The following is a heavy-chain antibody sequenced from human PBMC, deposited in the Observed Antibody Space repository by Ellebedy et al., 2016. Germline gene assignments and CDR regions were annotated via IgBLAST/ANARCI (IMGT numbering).Heavy chain of an antibody. CDR1: GFTFSDYY. Sequence: GESLKISCAASGFTFSDYYMTWIRQAPGKGLQWVSYITSSGSTIYYADSVKGRFTLSRDNAKNSLYLQMNSLRVEDTAVYYCARGFGDYVVYCDSWGQGTLVTVSS. J-gene: IGHJ4*02. V-gene: IGHV3-11*04. D-gene: IGHD4-17*01. CDR2: ITSSGSTI. CDR3: ARGFGDYVVYCDS.